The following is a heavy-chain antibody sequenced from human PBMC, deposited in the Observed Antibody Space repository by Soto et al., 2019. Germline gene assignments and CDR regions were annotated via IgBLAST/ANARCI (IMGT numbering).Heavy chain of an antibody. J-gene: IGHJ4*01. V-gene: IGHV4-30-4*01. CDR2: IHYSGST. CDR3: ASSDNVTGPYYYGTCGPFDY. Sequence: PSESLSLTGTVSAGTITSGDYYWTWIRQPTEKGLEWIRNIHYSGSTHYTPSLQSQVTISLDTSKNQFSLKVNSVTAADSAVYYCASSDNVTGPYYYGTCGPFDYWGLGTLVTVSS. CDR1: AGTITSGDYY. D-gene: IGHD3-10*01.